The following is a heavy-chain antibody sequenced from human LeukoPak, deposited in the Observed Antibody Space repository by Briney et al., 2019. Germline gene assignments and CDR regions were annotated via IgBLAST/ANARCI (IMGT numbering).Heavy chain of an antibody. CDR3: AKDVTPYY. V-gene: IGHV3-30*18. CDR2: ISYDGSNK. Sequence: PGRSLRLSCAASGFTFSSYGMHWVRQAPGKGLEWVAVISYDGSNKYYADSVKGRFTISRDNSKNTLYLQMNGLRAEDTAVYYCAKDVTPYYWGQGTLVTVSS. D-gene: IGHD2-21*02. CDR1: GFTFSSYG. J-gene: IGHJ4*02.